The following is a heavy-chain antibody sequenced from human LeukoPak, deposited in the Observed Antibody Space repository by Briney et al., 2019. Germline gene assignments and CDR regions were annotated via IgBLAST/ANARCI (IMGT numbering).Heavy chain of an antibody. V-gene: IGHV3-23*01. Sequence: GGSLRLCCAASGFTFYTYAMSWVRQAPGKGLEWVSGISTSGDSTYYADSVKGRFTISRDNSKNTLYLEMNSLRAEDTAVYYCAKERIQLWSRYFDYWGQGTLVTVSS. CDR3: AKERIQLWSRYFDY. CDR2: ISTSGDST. J-gene: IGHJ4*02. D-gene: IGHD5-18*01. CDR1: GFTFYTYA.